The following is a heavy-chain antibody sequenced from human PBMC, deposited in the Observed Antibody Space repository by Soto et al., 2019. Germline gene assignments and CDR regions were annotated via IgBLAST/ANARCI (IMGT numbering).Heavy chain of an antibody. J-gene: IGHJ4*02. CDR2: ISGSDNTV. CDR3: ARGGETALHY. D-gene: IGHD2-21*01. V-gene: IGHV3-11*01. CDR1: GFTFSDFY. Sequence: QVQLVESGGGLVKPGGSLRLSCAASGFTFSDFYMSWIRQAPGKGLEWVSYISGSDNTVSYADSVKGRFTLSRDNARNSLYLQMNRLRADDTAVYYCARGGETALHYWGQGTLVTVSS.